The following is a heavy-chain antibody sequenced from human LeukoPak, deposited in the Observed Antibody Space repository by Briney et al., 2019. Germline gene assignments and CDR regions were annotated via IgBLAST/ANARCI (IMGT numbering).Heavy chain of an antibody. CDR1: GGTFSSYA. V-gene: IGHV1-69*05. CDR2: IIPIFGTA. Sequence: ASVKVSCKASGGTFSSYAISWVRQAPGQGLEWMGGIIPIFGTANYAQRFQGRVTITTDESTSTAYMELSSLRSEDTAVYYCARASTVTTTLNYYYYMDVWGKGTTVTVSS. J-gene: IGHJ6*03. CDR3: ARASTVTTTLNYYYYMDV. D-gene: IGHD4-11*01.